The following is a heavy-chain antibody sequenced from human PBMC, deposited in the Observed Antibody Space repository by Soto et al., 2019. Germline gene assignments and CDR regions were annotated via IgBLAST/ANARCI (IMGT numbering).Heavy chain of an antibody. D-gene: IGHD4-17*01. CDR1: GFTVSSNY. J-gene: IGHJ6*03. CDR2: IYSGGST. Sequence: EVQLVESGGGLVQPGGSLRLSCAASGFTVSSNYMSWVRQAPGKGLEWVSVIYSGGSTYYADSVKGRFTISRHNSKNTLYLQMNSLRAEDTAVYYCARSTVTTSHFGYYYYYMDVWGKGTTVTVSS. V-gene: IGHV3-53*04. CDR3: ARSTVTTSHFGYYYYYMDV.